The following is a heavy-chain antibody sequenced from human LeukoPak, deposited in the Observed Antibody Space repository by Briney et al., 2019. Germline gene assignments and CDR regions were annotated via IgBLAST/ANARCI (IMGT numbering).Heavy chain of an antibody. J-gene: IGHJ4*02. V-gene: IGHV3-74*01. CDR2: INSDGSWT. CDR3: VRFYETY. CDR1: GNYW. Sequence: QPGGSLRLSCAASGNYWMHWVRQAPGKGLVWVSHINSDGSWTSYADSVKGRFTISKDNAKNTVYLQMNNLRAEDTAVYYCVRFYETYWRRGTLLTVSS. D-gene: IGHD2/OR15-2a*01.